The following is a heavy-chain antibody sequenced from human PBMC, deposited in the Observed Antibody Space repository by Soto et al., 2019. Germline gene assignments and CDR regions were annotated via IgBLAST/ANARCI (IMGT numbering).Heavy chain of an antibody. CDR1: GGSISSSSYY. CDR2: IYYSGST. J-gene: IGHJ6*03. D-gene: IGHD3-10*01. CDR3: ARHRTYYYGSGSYYTRYYMDV. Sequence: SETLSLTCTVSGGSISSSSYYWGWIRQPPGKGLEWIGSIYYSGSTYYNPSLKSRVTISVDTSKNQFSLKLSSVTAADTAVYYCARHRTYYYGSGSYYTRYYMDVWGKGTTVTVSS. V-gene: IGHV4-39*01.